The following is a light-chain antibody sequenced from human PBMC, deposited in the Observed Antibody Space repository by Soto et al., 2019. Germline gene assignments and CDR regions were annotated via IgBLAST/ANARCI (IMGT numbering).Light chain of an antibody. CDR1: QSVSIN. CDR3: HQYHNWPWT. V-gene: IGKV3-15*01. J-gene: IGKJ1*01. CDR2: AAS. Sequence: EVVMTQSPATLSVSPGDRATLSCRASQSVSINLAWYQQKPGQVPRLLIYAASTRATAIPARFSGSGSETDFTLTISSLQSEDFAVYYCHQYHNWPWTFGQGTKVDIK.